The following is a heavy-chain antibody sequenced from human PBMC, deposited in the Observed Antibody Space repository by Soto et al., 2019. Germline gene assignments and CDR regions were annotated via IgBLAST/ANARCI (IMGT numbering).Heavy chain of an antibody. J-gene: IGHJ4*02. D-gene: IGHD1-26*01. CDR2: IYHSGST. CDR3: AHRPIVGAPI. CDR1: GGSLSNSNW. Sequence: SETLSLTCGVFGGSLSNSNWWAWVRQPPGKGLEWIGEIYHSGSTNYSSSLMSRVTISLDKSNNQFSLKLSSVTAADTAVYYCAHRPIVGAPIWGQGTLVTVSS. V-gene: IGHV4-4*02.